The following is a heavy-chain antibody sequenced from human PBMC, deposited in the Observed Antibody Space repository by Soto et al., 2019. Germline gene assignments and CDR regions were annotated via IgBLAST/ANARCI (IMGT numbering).Heavy chain of an antibody. CDR2: IYYSGRT. CDR3: WRRGSGSWYFDY. Sequence: QLQLQESGPGLVKPSDTLSLTCTVSGGSISTNSYYWGWLRQPPGKGLEWIGSIYYSGRTFYNPSLKSRVTISVDTSMNHFSLELSSVSAADAAVFFCWRRGSGSWYFDYWGQGTLVTVSS. CDR1: GGSISTNSYY. J-gene: IGHJ4*02. V-gene: IGHV4-39*02. D-gene: IGHD6-13*01.